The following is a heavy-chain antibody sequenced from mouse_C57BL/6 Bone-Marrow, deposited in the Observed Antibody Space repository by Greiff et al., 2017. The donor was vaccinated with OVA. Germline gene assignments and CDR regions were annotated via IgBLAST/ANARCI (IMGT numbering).Heavy chain of an antibody. CDR1: GFTFSSYT. D-gene: IGHD1-1*01. CDR2: ISGGGGNP. V-gene: IGHV5-9*01. J-gene: IGHJ2*01. CDR3: ARPSTVVLDFDY. Sequence: EVKLVESGGGLVKPGGSLKLSCAASGFTFSSYTMSWVRQTPEKRLEWVATISGGGGNPYSPDSVKGRFTISSDNAKHTLYLQMSSLRSEYTSLYYCARPSTVVLDFDYWGQGTTLTVSS.